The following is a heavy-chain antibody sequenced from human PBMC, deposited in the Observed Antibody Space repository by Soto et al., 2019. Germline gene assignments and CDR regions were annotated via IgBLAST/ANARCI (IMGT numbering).Heavy chain of an antibody. CDR1: GYTFTSYA. D-gene: IGHD3-10*01. CDR3: ARGPYGSGIRSPYYNYYMDV. J-gene: IGHJ6*03. CDR2: INAGNGNT. V-gene: IGHV1-3*01. Sequence: ASVKVSCKASGYTFTSYAMHWVRQAPGQRLEWMGWINAGNGNTKYSQKFQGRVTITRDTSASTAYMELSSLRSEDTAVYYCARGPYGSGIRSPYYNYYMDVWGKGTTVTVSS.